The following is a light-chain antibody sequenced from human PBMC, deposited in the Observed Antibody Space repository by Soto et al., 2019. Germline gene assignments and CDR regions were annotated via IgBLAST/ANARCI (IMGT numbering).Light chain of an antibody. Sequence: AIQMTQSPSSLSASVGDRVNITCRASQAIKDDLVWYQQRPGKAPKLLVYRSSRLQNGVPSRFSGSGSGTDSTLTISSLQPEDFATYYCLQDYNYPYTFGQGTKLEI. CDR1: QAIKDD. CDR3: LQDYNYPYT. CDR2: RSS. V-gene: IGKV1-6*01. J-gene: IGKJ2*01.